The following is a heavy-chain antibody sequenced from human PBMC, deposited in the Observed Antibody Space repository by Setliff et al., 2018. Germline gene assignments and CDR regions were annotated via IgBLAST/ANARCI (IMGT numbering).Heavy chain of an antibody. D-gene: IGHD2-15*01. CDR3: ARGRTVVTV. Sequence: SETLSLTCTVSGGSTSSYYWSWIRQPPGKGLEWIGYIYYSGSTNYNPSLKSRVTISVDTSKNQFSLKLSSVTAADTAVYYCARGRTVVTVWGQGTLVTVSS. CDR2: IYYSGST. V-gene: IGHV4-59*01. CDR1: GGSTSSYY. J-gene: IGHJ4*02.